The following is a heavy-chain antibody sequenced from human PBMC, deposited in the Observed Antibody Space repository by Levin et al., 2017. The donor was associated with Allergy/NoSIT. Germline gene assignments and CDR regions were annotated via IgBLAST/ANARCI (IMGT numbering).Heavy chain of an antibody. J-gene: IGHJ4*02. D-gene: IGHD3-9*01. V-gene: IGHV3-33*01. CDR3: ARTSWLLSRSYDY. Sequence: PGGSLRLSCAASGFTFSSYGMHWVRQAPGKGLEWVAVIWYDGSNKYYADSVKGRFTISRDNSKNTLYLQMNSLRAEDTAVYYCARTSWLLSRSYDYWGQGTLVTVSS. CDR2: IWYDGSNK. CDR1: GFTFSSYG.